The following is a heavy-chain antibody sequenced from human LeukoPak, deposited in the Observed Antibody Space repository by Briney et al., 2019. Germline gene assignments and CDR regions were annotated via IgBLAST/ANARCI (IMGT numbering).Heavy chain of an antibody. J-gene: IGHJ4*02. V-gene: IGHV3-74*01. CDR2: INSDGSIT. CDR3: ARDPADSSGWYRDLD. Sequence: GGSLRLSCAASGFTFTTYWMHWVRQAPGKGLVWVSHINSDGSITSYADSVKGRFTISRDNAKNTLYLQMKCLRAEDTAVYYCARDPADSSGWYRDLDGGQGNLGTVSS. D-gene: IGHD6-19*01. CDR1: GFTFTTYW.